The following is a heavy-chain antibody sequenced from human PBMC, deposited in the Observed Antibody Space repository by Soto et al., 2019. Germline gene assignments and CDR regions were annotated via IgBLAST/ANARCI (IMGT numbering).Heavy chain of an antibody. J-gene: IGHJ4*02. CDR1: GFTFSSYG. V-gene: IGHV3-30*18. Sequence: PGGSLRLSCAASGFTFSSYGMHWDRQAPGQGLEWVAVISYDGSNKYYADSVKGRFTISRDNSKNTLYLQMNSLRAEDTAVYYCAKDHYDSSGYYYYYFDYWGQGTLATVSS. CDR3: AKDHYDSSGYYYYYFDY. D-gene: IGHD3-22*01. CDR2: ISYDGSNK.